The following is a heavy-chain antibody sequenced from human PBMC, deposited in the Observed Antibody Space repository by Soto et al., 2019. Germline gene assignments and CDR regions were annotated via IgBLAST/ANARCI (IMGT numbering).Heavy chain of an antibody. Sequence: PTETVYLTCSVSGASIGRGDDSCTWIRQSPGKGLEWIGYISDSGSTFYSPSLRSRLTIALDTSKNHFSLKLNSVTAADTAVYFCAKYQSPDFDFCGLGIRATDSS. D-gene: IGHD2-2*01. CDR2: ISDSGST. CDR1: GASIGRGDDS. CDR3: AKYQSPDFDF. J-gene: IGHJ5*01. V-gene: IGHV4-30-4*08.